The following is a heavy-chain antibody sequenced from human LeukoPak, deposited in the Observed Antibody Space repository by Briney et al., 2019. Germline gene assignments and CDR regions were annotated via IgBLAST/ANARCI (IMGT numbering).Heavy chain of an antibody. CDR2: IYHSGST. V-gene: IGHV4-38-2*02. Sequence: PSETLSLTCTVSGYSISSGYYWGWIRRPPGKGLEWIGSIYHSGSTYYNPSLKSRGTISVDTSKNQFSLKLRSVPAADTAVYYCARGPQYCSAGSCYSGVFSYFDSWGQGTLVTVSS. J-gene: IGHJ4*02. CDR3: ARGPQYCSAGSCYSGVFSYFDS. CDR1: GYSISSGYY. D-gene: IGHD2-15*01.